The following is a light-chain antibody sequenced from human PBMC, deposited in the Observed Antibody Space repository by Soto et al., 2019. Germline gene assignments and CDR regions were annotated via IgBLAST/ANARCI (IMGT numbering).Light chain of an antibody. CDR3: QQSYTTPWT. V-gene: IGKV1-39*01. CDR2: AAS. Sequence: DIQMTQSPSSLSASVGDRVTITCRASQSITSYLNWSQQKPGKAPQLLIYAASSLQSGVPSRFSGSGSGTDFTLTISSLQPEDFATYLCQQSYTTPWTFGQGTKVEVK. J-gene: IGKJ1*01. CDR1: QSITSY.